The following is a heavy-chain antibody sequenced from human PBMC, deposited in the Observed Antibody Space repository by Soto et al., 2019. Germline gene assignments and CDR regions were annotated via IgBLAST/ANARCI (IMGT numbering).Heavy chain of an antibody. CDR2: INHSGST. D-gene: IGHD2-15*01. CDR3: ARDPSLYCSGGSCYSRYYYYGMDV. V-gene: IGHV4-34*01. CDR1: GGSFSGYY. Sequence: SETLSLTCAVYGGSFSGYYWSWIRQPPGKGLEWIGEINHSGSTNYNPSLKSRVTISVDTSKNQFSLKLSSVTAADMAVYYCARDPSLYCSGGSCYSRYYYYGMDVWGQGTTVTVSS. J-gene: IGHJ6*02.